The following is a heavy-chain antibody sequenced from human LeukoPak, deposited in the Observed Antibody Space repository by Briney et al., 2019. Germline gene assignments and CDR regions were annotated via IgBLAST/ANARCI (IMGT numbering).Heavy chain of an antibody. D-gene: IGHD7-27*01. Sequence: GSLRLSCEASELSFRNSTRQLASHDLGRGPEWVAVISGDGSNNYHGDSVEGRFSIARDNSKNTLYLQMNSLRDEDTAVYDCARGGDNWGFFDYWGQGTLVTVSS. V-gene: IGHV3-30*01. CDR1: ELSFRNST. CDR3: ARGGDNWGFFDY. CDR2: ISGDGSNN. J-gene: IGHJ4*02.